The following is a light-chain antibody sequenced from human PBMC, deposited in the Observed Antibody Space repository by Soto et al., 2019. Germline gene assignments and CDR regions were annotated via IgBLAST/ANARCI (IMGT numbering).Light chain of an antibody. J-gene: IGKJ4*01. CDR3: QQRYNWSPVT. Sequence: EILLSQSPGVLSLSPGQRATLTCRASQSVKTSLAWYQQKPGQPPRLLIYDASNRANGIPARFSGSGSGTDFCLIISGLEPADVAAYYCQQRYNWSPVTFGEGTKVQIK. CDR2: DAS. V-gene: IGKV3-11*01. CDR1: QSVKTS.